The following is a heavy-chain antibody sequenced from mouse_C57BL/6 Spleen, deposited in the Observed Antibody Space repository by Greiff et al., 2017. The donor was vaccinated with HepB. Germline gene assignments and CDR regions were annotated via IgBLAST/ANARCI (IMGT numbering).Heavy chain of an antibody. CDR3: ARRGYGSSYGAMDY. CDR2: IYPSDSET. D-gene: IGHD1-1*01. CDR1: GYTFTSYW. Sequence: QVQLQQPGAELVRPGSSVKLSCKASGYTFTSYWMDWVKQRPGQGLEWIGNIYPSDSETHYNQKFKDKATLTVDKSSSTAYMQLSSLTSEDSAVYYCARRGYGSSYGAMDYWGQGTSVTVSS. V-gene: IGHV1-61*01. J-gene: IGHJ4*01.